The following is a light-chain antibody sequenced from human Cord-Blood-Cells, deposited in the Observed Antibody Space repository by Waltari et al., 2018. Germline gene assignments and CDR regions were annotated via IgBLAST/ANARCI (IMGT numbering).Light chain of an antibody. CDR2: LGS. CDR1: QSLLHSNGYNY. V-gene: IGKV2-28*01. CDR3: MQALQTPWT. J-gene: IGKJ1*01. Sequence: IVMTQSPLSLPVTPGDPATIPCRSSQSLLHSNGYNYLDWYLQKPGQSPQLLIYLGSNRASGVPDRFSGSGSGTDFTLKISRVEAEDVGVYYCMQALQTPWTFGQGTKVEIK.